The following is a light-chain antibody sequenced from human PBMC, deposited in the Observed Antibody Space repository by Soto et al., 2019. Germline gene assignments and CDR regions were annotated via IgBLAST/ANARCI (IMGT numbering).Light chain of an antibody. CDR2: DAS. J-gene: IGKJ5*01. V-gene: IGKV3-11*01. CDR1: QSVSSY. Sequence: SGLLQSPATLSLAPGESAPLSCRASQSVSSYLAWYQQKPGQAPRLLIYDASNRATGIPARFSGSGSGTDFTLTISSLEPEDFAVYYCQQRSNWPPTFGQGSRLAIK. CDR3: QQRSNWPPT.